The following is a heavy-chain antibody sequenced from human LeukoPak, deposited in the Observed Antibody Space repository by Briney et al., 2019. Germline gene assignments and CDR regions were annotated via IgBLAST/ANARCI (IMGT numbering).Heavy chain of an antibody. CDR1: GYRFTGYY. D-gene: IGHD4-11*01. Sequence: ASVKVSCTTSGYRFTGYYMHWVRQAPGQGLEWMGWINPKSVDPTYVQTFQGRVTLTRDTSIDTVYLELSSLKSDDTAVYYCARDPGHDTSNYGGLDFWGQGTLVTVSS. J-gene: IGHJ4*02. V-gene: IGHV1-2*02. CDR3: ARDPGHDTSNYGGLDF. CDR2: INPKSVDP.